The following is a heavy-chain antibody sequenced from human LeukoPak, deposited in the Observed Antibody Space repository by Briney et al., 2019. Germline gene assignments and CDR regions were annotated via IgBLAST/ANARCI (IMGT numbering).Heavy chain of an antibody. CDR1: GGSISSYY. CDR3: ARHYYMDV. J-gene: IGHJ6*03. V-gene: IGHV4-4*09. Sequence: SETLSLTCTVSGGSISSYYWSWIRQPPGKGLEWIGYIYTSGSTNYNPSLKSRVTISVDTSKNQFSLKLSSVTAADTDVYYCARHYYMDVWGKGTTVTVSS. CDR2: IYTSGST.